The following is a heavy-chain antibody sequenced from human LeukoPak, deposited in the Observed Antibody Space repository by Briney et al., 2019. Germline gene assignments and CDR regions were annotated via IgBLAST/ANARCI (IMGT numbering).Heavy chain of an antibody. D-gene: IGHD3-10*01. CDR1: GGSISSNSYY. Sequence: SETLSLTCAVSGGSISSNSYYWGWVRQSPGKGLEWIGAIYYSGNTYYSPSLKSRVTISADTSKNQFSLNLSAVTAADTAVYYCARHYGPWGQGTLVTVSS. CDR3: ARHYGP. CDR2: IYYSGNT. V-gene: IGHV4-39*01. J-gene: IGHJ4*02.